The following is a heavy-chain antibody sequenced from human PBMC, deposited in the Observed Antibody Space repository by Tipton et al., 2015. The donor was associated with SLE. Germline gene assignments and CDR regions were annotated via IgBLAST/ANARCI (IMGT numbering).Heavy chain of an antibody. CDR2: ISYSGST. CDR3: ARHFPRLVNDLYYFDY. Sequence: TLSLTCTVSGGSMNSVPYSWTWIRQHPGKGLEWLGYISYSGSTNYNPSLKSRVTISGDSSKNQFSLRLTSVTAADTAVYYCARHFPRLVNDLYYFDYWGQGVLVTVSS. D-gene: IGHD5/OR15-5a*01. J-gene: IGHJ4*02. CDR1: GGSMNSVPYS. V-gene: IGHV4-30-4*01.